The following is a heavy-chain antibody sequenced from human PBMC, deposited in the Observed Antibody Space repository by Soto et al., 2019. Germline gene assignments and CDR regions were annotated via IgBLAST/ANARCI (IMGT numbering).Heavy chain of an antibody. Sequence: TGGSLRLSCAASGFTFRSYWMSWVRQAPGKGLEWVANIKQDGSEKYYVDSVKGRFTISRDNAKNSLYLQMNSLRAEDTAVYYCARFYYDSSGYLPSPYYYYYGMDVWGQGTTVTVSS. V-gene: IGHV3-7*04. D-gene: IGHD3-22*01. J-gene: IGHJ6*02. CDR3: ARFYYDSSGYLPSPYYYYYGMDV. CDR1: GFTFRSYW. CDR2: IKQDGSEK.